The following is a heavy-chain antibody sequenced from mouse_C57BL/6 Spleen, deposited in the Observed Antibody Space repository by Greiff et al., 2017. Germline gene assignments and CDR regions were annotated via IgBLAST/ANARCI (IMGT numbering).Heavy chain of an antibody. J-gene: IGHJ3*01. CDR2: IDPEDGDT. D-gene: IGHD1-1*01. Sequence: VHVKQSGAELVRPGASVKLSCTASGFNIKDYYMHWVKQRPEQGLEWIGRIDPEDGDTEYAPKFQGKATMTADTSSNTAYLQLSSLTSEDTAVYYCTTPYYYGSSYGFAYWGQGTLVTVSA. V-gene: IGHV14-1*01. CDR1: GFNIKDYY. CDR3: TTPYYYGSSYGFAY.